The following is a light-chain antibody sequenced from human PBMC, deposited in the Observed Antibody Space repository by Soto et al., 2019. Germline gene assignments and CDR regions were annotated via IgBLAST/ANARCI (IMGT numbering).Light chain of an antibody. J-gene: IGKJ1*01. Sequence: DIQMTQSPSSLSEAAGDRVTITCRASQGISTYLNWYQQKPGKAPKLLIYAASSLQSGVPSRFSGSGSETDFTLTINSLQPEDFATYSYQQSYSTTWTFGQGTKVDIK. CDR1: QGISTY. V-gene: IGKV1-39*01. CDR2: AAS. CDR3: QQSYSTTWT.